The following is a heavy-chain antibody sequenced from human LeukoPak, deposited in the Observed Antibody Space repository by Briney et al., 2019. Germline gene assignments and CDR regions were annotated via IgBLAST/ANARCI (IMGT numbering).Heavy chain of an antibody. D-gene: IGHD3-9*01. Sequence: GESLKTSCKGSGYIFTTYWISWVRQMPGKGLEWMGRIDPSDSYTSSSPSFQGHVTISADKSVSTAYLQWSSLKASDTAMYYCARHTATGQGFDYWGQGTLVTVSS. CDR1: GYIFTTYW. CDR3: ARHTATGQGFDY. CDR2: IDPSDSYT. J-gene: IGHJ4*02. V-gene: IGHV5-10-1*01.